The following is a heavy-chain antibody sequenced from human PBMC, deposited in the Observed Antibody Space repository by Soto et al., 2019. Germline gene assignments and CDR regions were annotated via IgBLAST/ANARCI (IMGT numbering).Heavy chain of an antibody. J-gene: IGHJ6*02. CDR1: GFTFGDYA. V-gene: IGHV3-49*05. D-gene: IGHD5-18*01. Sequence: EVQLVESGGGLVKPGRSLRLCCTASGFTFGDYAMCWFRQAPGKGLEWVGFIRSKSYGGTTEYAASVKGRFTISRDDSKSIAYLQMNSLKTEDTAVYYCTRDGYSYGHYYGMDVWGQGTTVTVSS. CDR3: TRDGYSYGHYYGMDV. CDR2: IRSKSYGGTT.